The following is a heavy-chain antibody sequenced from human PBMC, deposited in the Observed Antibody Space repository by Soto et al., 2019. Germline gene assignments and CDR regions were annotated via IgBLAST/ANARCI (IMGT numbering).Heavy chain of an antibody. J-gene: IGHJ2*01. V-gene: IGHV3-23*01. CDR1: GVTISRYA. CDR2: ISGSGGST. D-gene: IGHD3-22*01. CDR3: AKGFSSGYYSNWYFDL. Sequence: GGSMRLSCGACGVTISRYAMNCVRKAPGKGLEWVSAISGSGGSTYYADSVKGRFTISRDNSKNTLYLQMNSLRAEDTAVYYCAKGFSSGYYSNWYFDLWGRGTLVTVSS.